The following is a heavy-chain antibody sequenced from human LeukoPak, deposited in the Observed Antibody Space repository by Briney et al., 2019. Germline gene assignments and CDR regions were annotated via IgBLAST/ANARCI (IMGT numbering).Heavy chain of an antibody. CDR1: GFTFSSYG. CDR3: ARHLSGVTGYTYGRGIDY. J-gene: IGHJ4*02. CDR2: ISSSSSTI. Sequence: GGSLRLSCAASGFTFSSYGMTWVRQAPGKGLEWVSHISSSSSTIYYADSVKGRFTISRDNAKTSLYLQMNSLRAEDTAVYYCARHLSGVTGYTYGRGIDYWGQGTLVTVSS. D-gene: IGHD5-18*01. V-gene: IGHV3-48*04.